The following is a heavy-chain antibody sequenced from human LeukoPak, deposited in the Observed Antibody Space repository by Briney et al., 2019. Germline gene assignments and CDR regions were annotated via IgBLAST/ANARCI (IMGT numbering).Heavy chain of an antibody. D-gene: IGHD5-18*01. J-gene: IGHJ5*02. V-gene: IGHV4-34*01. Sequence: SETLSLTCAVYGGSFSGYYWSWIRQPPGKGLEWVGEINHSGSTNYNPSLKSRVTISVDTSKNQFSLKLSSVTAADTAVYYCARGTAMGSSWFDPWGQGTLVTVSS. CDR2: INHSGST. CDR1: GGSFSGYY. CDR3: ARGTAMGSSWFDP.